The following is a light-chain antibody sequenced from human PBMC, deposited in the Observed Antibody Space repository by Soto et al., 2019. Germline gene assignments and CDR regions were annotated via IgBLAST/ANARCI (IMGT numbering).Light chain of an antibody. CDR3: YSYTSSNTYV. V-gene: IGLV2-14*03. J-gene: IGLJ1*01. Sequence: QSVLTQPVSVSGSPGQSITISCTGTSSDVGGYNYVSWYQHHPGKVPQLLIYDVSNRPSGVSNRFSGSKSGNTASLTISGLQAEDEADYSCYSYTSSNTYVFGTG. CDR1: SSDVGGYNY. CDR2: DVS.